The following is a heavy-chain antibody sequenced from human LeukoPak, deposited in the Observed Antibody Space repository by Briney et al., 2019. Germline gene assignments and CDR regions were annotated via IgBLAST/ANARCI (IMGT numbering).Heavy chain of an antibody. V-gene: IGHV4-59*08. J-gene: IGHJ4*02. Sequence: PSETLTLTCTVSGGSISSYYWSWIRQPPGKGLEWIGYIYYSGSTNYNPSLKSRVTISVDTSKNQFSLKLSSVTAADTAVYYCARRNGYYDSSGLDYWGQGTLVTVSS. CDR1: GGSISSYY. D-gene: IGHD3-22*01. CDR3: ARRNGYYDSSGLDY. CDR2: IYYSGST.